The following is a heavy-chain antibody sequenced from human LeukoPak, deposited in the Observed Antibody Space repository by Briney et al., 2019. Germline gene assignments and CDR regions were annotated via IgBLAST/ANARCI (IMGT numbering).Heavy chain of an antibody. CDR3: VRDWEWKAARNLFDP. J-gene: IGHJ5*02. Sequence: ASVKVSCKASGYSFINYGISWVRQARGQGLEWMGWTSGDNVNTYYAQKFLGRVITTTETSTTTAYMELRSLRPDDTAVYYCVRDWEWKAARNLFDPWGQGTRVTVSS. CDR1: GYSFINYG. D-gene: IGHD6-6*01. V-gene: IGHV1-18*01. CDR2: TSGDNVNT.